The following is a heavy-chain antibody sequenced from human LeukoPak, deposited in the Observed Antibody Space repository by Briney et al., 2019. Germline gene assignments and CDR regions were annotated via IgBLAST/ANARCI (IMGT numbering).Heavy chain of an antibody. CDR1: GYTFTSYG. D-gene: IGHD3-10*01. CDR2: IIPIFGTA. J-gene: IGHJ4*02. CDR3: ARDRGVSGSGSYYTYYFDY. V-gene: IGHV1-69*13. Sequence: GASVKVSCKASGYTFTSYGISWVRQAPGQGLEWMGGIIPIFGTANYAQKFQGRVTITADESTSTAYMELSSLRSEDTAVYYCARDRGVSGSGSYYTYYFDYWGQGTLVTVSS.